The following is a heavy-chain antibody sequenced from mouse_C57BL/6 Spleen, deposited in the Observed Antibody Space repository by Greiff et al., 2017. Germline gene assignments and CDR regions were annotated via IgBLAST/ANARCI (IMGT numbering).Heavy chain of an antibody. CDR1: GFTFSDYG. Sequence: EVQRVESGGGLVKPGGSLKLSCAASGFTFSDYGMHWVRQAPEKGLEWVAYISSGSSTIYYADTVKGRFTISRDNAKNTLFLQMTSLRSVYTAMYYCARRGGDAMDYWGQGPSVTVAS. D-gene: IGHD1-1*02. CDR3: ARRGGDAMDY. J-gene: IGHJ4*01. CDR2: ISSGSSTI. V-gene: IGHV5-17*01.